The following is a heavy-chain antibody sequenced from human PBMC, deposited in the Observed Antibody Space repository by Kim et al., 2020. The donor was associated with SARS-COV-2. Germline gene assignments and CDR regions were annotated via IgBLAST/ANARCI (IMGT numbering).Heavy chain of an antibody. V-gene: IGHV3-30*18. D-gene: IGHD7-27*01. J-gene: IGHJ4*01. CDR1: GFTFSSYG. CDR3: AKDLRILGNWGYLDY. Sequence: GGSLRLSCAASGFTFSSYGMHWVRQAPGKGLEWVAVISYDGSNKYYADSVKGRFTISRDDSKNTLYLQMNSLRAEDTAVYYCAKDLRILGNWGYLDYWG. CDR2: ISYDGSNK.